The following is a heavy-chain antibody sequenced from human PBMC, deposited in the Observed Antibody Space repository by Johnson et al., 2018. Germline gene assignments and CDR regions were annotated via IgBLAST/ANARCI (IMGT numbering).Heavy chain of an antibody. CDR2: ISDSGNT. D-gene: IGHD2-15*01. CDR3: SGVVDCSGSSCYRGDYYYVMDV. J-gene: IGHJ6*04. V-gene: IGHV4-59*02. CDR1: GGSVSGYY. Sequence: QVQLQESGPGLVKPSETLSLNCSVSGGSVSGYYWSWLRQSPGKGLEWIAYISDSGNTDFNPSLRGRVTLSIYKSKNQFSLWLTSVTASDTAVYFCSGVVDCSGSSCYRGDYYYVMDVWGKWTTVTVSS.